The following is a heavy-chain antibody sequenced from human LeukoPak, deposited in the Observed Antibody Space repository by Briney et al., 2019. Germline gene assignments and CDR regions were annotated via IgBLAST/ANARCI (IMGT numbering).Heavy chain of an antibody. D-gene: IGHD6-19*01. CDR3: ARDWAVAGTGSDY. Sequence: ASVKVSCKASGHTFTGYYMHWVRQAPGQGLEWMGWINPNSGGTNYAQKFQGRVTMTRDTSISTAYMELSRLRSDDTAVYYCARDWAVAGTGSDYWGQGTLVTVSS. CDR1: GHTFTGYY. V-gene: IGHV1-2*02. CDR2: INPNSGGT. J-gene: IGHJ4*02.